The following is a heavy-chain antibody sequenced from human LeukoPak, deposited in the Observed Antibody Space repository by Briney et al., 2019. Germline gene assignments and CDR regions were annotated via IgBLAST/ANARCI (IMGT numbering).Heavy chain of an antibody. CDR2: IYYSGST. CDR3: AKDHTPAMGTVGYFDY. Sequence: PSETLSLTCTVSGGSISSSSYYWGWIRQPPGKGLEWIGSIYYSGSTYYNPSLKSRVTISVDTSKNQFSLKLSSVTAADTAVYYCAKDHTPAMGTVGYFDYWGQGTLVTVSS. J-gene: IGHJ4*02. D-gene: IGHD5-18*01. V-gene: IGHV4-39*07. CDR1: GGSISSSSYY.